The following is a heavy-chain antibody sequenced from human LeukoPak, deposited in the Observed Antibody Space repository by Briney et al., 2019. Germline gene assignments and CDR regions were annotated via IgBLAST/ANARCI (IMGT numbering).Heavy chain of an antibody. CDR2: IYPDDSDT. CDR1: GYGFASSW. Sequence: GGSLKISCKGSGYGFASSWIGLVRQMPGKGLEGMGMIYPDDSDTRYSPSFEGRITISVDKPISTAYLQWSSLKASDTAVYYCARHGHCTNGVCYSNYYSHMDVWGKGTTVTVSS. CDR3: ARHGHCTNGVCYSNYYSHMDV. D-gene: IGHD2-8*01. J-gene: IGHJ6*03. V-gene: IGHV5-51*01.